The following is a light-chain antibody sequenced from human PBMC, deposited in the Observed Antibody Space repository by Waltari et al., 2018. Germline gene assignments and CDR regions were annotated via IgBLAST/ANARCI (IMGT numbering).Light chain of an antibody. J-gene: IGKJ4*02. CDR3: QQSFSTPRT. Sequence: TCRASQSITNFLKWDQQKPGNAPNLLSCEASSLQSGVPARISGSGSGTDFTLSLSDLQPEAFATYYCQQSFSTPRTFGRGIKVEIK. CDR1: QSITNF. CDR2: EAS. V-gene: IGKV1-39*01.